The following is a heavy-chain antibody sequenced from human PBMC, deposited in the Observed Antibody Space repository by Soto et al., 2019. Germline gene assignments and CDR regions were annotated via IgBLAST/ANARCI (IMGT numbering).Heavy chain of an antibody. Sequence: SVKVSCKASGGTFSSYAISWVRQAPGQGLEWMGGIIPIFGTANYAQKFQGRVTITADKSTSTADMELSSLRSEDTAVYYCARGYSSSSGLGHAFDIWGQGTMVTVSS. CDR3: ARGYSSSSGLGHAFDI. J-gene: IGHJ3*02. CDR1: GGTFSSYA. V-gene: IGHV1-69*06. D-gene: IGHD6-6*01. CDR2: IIPIFGTA.